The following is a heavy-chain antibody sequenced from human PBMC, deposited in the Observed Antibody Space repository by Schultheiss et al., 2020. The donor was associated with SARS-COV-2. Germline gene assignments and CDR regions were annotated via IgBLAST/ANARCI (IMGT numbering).Heavy chain of an antibody. J-gene: IGHJ4*02. V-gene: IGHV3-23*01. CDR2: ISGSGGST. D-gene: IGHD2-2*01. Sequence: GGSLRLSCAASGFTVSSNYMSWVRQAPGKGLEWVSAISGSGGSTYYADSVKGRFTISRDNSKNTLYLQMNSLRAEDTAVYYCANGIVVVPAPIDYWGQGTLVTVSS. CDR1: GFTVSSNY. CDR3: ANGIVVVPAPIDY.